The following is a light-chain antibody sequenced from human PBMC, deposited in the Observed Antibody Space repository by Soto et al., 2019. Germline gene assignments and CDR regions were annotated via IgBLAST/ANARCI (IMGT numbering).Light chain of an antibody. J-gene: IGKJ4*01. CDR1: QSVGNY. CDR3: QQSYSTLLLT. V-gene: IGKV3-11*01. CDR2: DSS. Sequence: EIVLTQSPATLSLSPGERATLSCRASQSVGNYLAWYQQKPGQAPRLLIYDSSSRATGVPARFSGSGSGTDFTLTISSLEPEDFATYYCQQSYSTLLLTFGGGTKVEIK.